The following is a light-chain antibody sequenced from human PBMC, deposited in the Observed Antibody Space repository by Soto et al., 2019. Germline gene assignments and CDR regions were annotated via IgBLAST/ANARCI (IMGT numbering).Light chain of an antibody. Sequence: QSVLTQPACVSYSPGQSITISCTGTSSDVGGSNFVSWYQQHPGKPPKLIIYDVANRPSGVSNRFSGSKSGSTASLIISRLQTEDEADYYCVSYTSSTTYVFGTGTKVTVL. V-gene: IGLV2-14*03. J-gene: IGLJ1*01. CDR2: DVA. CDR1: SSDVGGSNF. CDR3: VSYTSSTTYV.